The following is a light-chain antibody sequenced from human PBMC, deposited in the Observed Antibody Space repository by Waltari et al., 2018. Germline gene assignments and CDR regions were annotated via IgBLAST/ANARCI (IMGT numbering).Light chain of an antibody. CDR3: QQSYSTPSWT. CDR1: QSISSY. V-gene: IGKV1-39*01. J-gene: IGKJ3*01. CDR2: AAS. Sequence: DIQMTQSPSSLSASVGDRVTITCRASQSISSYLNWYQQKPGKAPKPLIYAASSLQRGVTSRSSGSGSGTDLTLTISSLQPEDFATYYCQQSYSTPSWTFGPGTKVDIK.